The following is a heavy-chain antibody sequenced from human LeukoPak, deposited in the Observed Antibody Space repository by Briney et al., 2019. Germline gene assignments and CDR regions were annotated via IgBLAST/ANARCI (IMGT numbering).Heavy chain of an antibody. CDR2: FDPEDGET. CDR3: VTLGWFGEAYGMDV. D-gene: IGHD3-10*01. CDR1: GYTLTELS. J-gene: IGHJ6*02. V-gene: IGHV1-24*01. Sequence: ASVKVSCKVSGYTLTELSIHWVRQAPGKGLEWMGGFDPEDGETIYAQKFQGRVTMTEDTSTDTAYMELSSLRSEHTAVYYCVTLGWFGEAYGMDVWGQGTTVTVSS.